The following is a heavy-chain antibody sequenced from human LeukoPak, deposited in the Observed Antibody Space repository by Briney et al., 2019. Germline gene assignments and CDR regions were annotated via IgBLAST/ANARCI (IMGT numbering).Heavy chain of an antibody. J-gene: IGHJ6*03. D-gene: IGHD3-3*01. CDR3: AKDDDGYYYYYYMDV. Sequence: GGSLRLSCAASGFTFSSYGMHWVRQAPGKGLEWVAFIRYDGSNKYYADSVKGRFTISRDNSKNTLYLQMNSLRAEDTAVYYCAKDDDGYYYYYYMDVWGKGTTVTVSS. CDR2: IRYDGSNK. V-gene: IGHV3-30*02. CDR1: GFTFSSYG.